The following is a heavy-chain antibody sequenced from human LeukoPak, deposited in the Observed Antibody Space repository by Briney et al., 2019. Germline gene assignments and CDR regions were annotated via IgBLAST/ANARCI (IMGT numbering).Heavy chain of an antibody. J-gene: IGHJ6*03. CDR1: GYSFTSYW. Sequence: GESLKISSKGSGYSFTSYWIGWVRQMPGKGLEWIGIIYPGDSDTRYSPSFQDQVTISADKSISTAYLQWSSLKASDTAMYYCARTAAAGTYYYYYYMDVWGKGTTVTVSS. CDR3: ARTAAAGTYYYYYYMDV. V-gene: IGHV5-51*01. D-gene: IGHD6-13*01. CDR2: IYPGDSDT.